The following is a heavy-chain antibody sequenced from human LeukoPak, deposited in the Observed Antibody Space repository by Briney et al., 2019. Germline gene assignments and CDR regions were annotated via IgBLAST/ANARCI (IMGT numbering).Heavy chain of an antibody. CDR1: GFTFSDYW. V-gene: IGHV3-7*01. D-gene: IGHD2-21*02. J-gene: IGHJ4*02. CDR2: IDQDGSSE. Sequence: GGSLRLSCAASGFTFSDYWMNWVRQAPGKGLEWVANIDQDGSSEYYVGSVQGRSTISRGNAKNSLYLQMNSLRAEDTAVYYCARGDWAPFDYWGQGSLLTVSS. CDR3: ARGDWAPFDY.